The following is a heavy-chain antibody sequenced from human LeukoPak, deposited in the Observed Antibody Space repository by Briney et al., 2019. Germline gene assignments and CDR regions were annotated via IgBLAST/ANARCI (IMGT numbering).Heavy chain of an antibody. J-gene: IGHJ4*02. D-gene: IGHD3-16*01. CDR1: GDSIKNSDYY. Sequence: PSETLSLTCAVSGDSIKNSDYYWGWIRQPPGNGLEWIGSIYYNGITNYSPSLKSRVTISVDTSRNQFSLKLSSVTAADTAVYFCARPPGETWGLFDFWGQGILITVSS. V-gene: IGHV4-39*01. CDR3: ARPPGETWGLFDF. CDR2: IYYNGIT.